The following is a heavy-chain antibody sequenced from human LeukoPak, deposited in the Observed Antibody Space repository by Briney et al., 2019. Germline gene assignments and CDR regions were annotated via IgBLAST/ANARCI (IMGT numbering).Heavy chain of an antibody. CDR1: GFTFSSYS. Sequence: GGSLRLSCAASGFTFSSYSMNWVRQAPGKGPEWVSHISSSSSSTHYADSVKGRISASRDDGVNSLFLQMEGLTVEDTAIYYCARRALGPIGAFDHWGQGALVTVSS. V-gene: IGHV3-48*04. J-gene: IGHJ4*02. CDR2: ISSSSSST. D-gene: IGHD3-10*01. CDR3: ARRALGPIGAFDH.